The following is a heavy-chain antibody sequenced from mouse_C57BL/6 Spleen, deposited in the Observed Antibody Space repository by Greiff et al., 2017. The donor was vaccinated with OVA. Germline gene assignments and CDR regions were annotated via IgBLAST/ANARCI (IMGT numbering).Heavy chain of an antibody. CDR1: GYTFTSYW. CDR3: ARSYYGSSRDFDV. CDR2: IYPGSGST. D-gene: IGHD1-1*01. J-gene: IGHJ1*03. V-gene: IGHV1-55*01. Sequence: QVQLQQPGAELVKPGASVKMSCKASGYTFTSYWITWVKQRPGQGLEWIGDIYPGSGSTNYNEKFKSKATLTVDTSSSTAYMQLSSLTSEDSAVYYCARSYYGSSRDFDVWGTGTTVTVSS.